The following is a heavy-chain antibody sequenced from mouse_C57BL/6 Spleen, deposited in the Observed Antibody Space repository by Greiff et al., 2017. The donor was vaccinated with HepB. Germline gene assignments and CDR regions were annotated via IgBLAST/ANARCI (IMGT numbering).Heavy chain of an antibody. Sequence: EVKLVESGGDLVKPGGSLKLSCAASGFTFSSYGMSWVRQTPDKRLEWVATISSGGSYTYYPDSVKGRFTISRDNAKNTLYLQMSSLKSEDTAMYYCARHDGYDGSSHWYFDVWGTGTTVTVSS. D-gene: IGHD1-1*01. V-gene: IGHV5-6*01. CDR1: GFTFSSYG. CDR2: ISSGGSYT. CDR3: ARHDGYDGSSHWYFDV. J-gene: IGHJ1*03.